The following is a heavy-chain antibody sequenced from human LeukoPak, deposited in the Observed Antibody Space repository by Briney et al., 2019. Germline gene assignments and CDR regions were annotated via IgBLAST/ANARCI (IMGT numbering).Heavy chain of an antibody. V-gene: IGHV3-30*04. Sequence: PGRSLRLSCAASGFTFSSYAMHWVRQAPGKGLEWVAVISDDGSNKYYAESVKGQFTISRDNSKNTLYLQMNSLRAEDTAVYYCARAFSTTAFDYWGQGTLVTVSS. CDR1: GFTFSSYA. D-gene: IGHD4-17*01. CDR3: ARAFSTTAFDY. J-gene: IGHJ4*02. CDR2: ISDDGSNK.